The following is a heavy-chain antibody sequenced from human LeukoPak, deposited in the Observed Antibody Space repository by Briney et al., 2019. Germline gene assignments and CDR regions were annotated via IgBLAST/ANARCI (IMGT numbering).Heavy chain of an antibody. D-gene: IGHD3-22*01. J-gene: IGHJ4*02. V-gene: IGHV3-23*01. CDR3: AKDRVQTYYYDSSGYLDFDY. Sequence: GGSLRLSCAASGFTFSHYGMSWVRQAPGKGLEWVSAISGSGYSTYYADSVKGRFTISRDNSKNTLYLQMNSLRAEDTAVYYCAKDRVQTYYYDSSGYLDFDYWGQGTLVTVSS. CDR1: GFTFSHYG. CDR2: ISGSGYST.